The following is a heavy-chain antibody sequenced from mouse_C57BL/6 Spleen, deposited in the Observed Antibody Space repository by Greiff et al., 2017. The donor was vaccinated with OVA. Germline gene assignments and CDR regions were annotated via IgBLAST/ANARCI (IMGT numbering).Heavy chain of an antibody. CDR1: GFNIKNNY. Sequence: VQLKQSVAELVRPGASVKLSCTASGFNIKNNYMHWVKQRPEQGLEWIGRIDPANGNTKYATKFQGKATITADTSSNTASLQLSSLTSEDTALYYCARPPYYYGSSYAMDYWGQGTSVTVSS. CDR3: ARPPYYYGSSYAMDY. V-gene: IGHV14-3*01. CDR2: IDPANGNT. D-gene: IGHD1-1*01. J-gene: IGHJ4*01.